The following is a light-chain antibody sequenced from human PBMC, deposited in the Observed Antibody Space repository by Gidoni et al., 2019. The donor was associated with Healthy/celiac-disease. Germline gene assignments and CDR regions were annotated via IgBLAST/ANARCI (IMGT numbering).Light chain of an antibody. Sequence: DIQMTQSPSTLSASVGDRVTITCRASQSISSWLAWYQQKPGKAPKLLIYKASSLESGVPSRCSGSGSGTEFTLTISSLQPDDFATYYCQQYNSYLWTFXXXTKVEIK. CDR2: KAS. CDR3: QQYNSYLWT. J-gene: IGKJ1*01. CDR1: QSISSW. V-gene: IGKV1-5*03.